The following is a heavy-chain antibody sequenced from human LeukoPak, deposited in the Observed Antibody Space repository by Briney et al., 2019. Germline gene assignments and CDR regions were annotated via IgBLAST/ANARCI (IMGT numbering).Heavy chain of an antibody. CDR3: ARTTVTTDYYYNIDV. CDR1: GYTFTISY. V-gene: IGHV1-46*01. Sequence: ASVKVSCKASGYTFTISYMHWVRQATGQGLEWMGISNPSGGSTSYAEKFQDRVTITRDTYTNTVYIELTTLISEDTAVYYWARTTVTTDYYYNIDVWGKGTTVTVSS. D-gene: IGHD4-17*01. J-gene: IGHJ6*03. CDR2: SNPSGGST.